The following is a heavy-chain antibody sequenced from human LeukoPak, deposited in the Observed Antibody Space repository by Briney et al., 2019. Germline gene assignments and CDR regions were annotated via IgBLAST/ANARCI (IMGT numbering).Heavy chain of an antibody. Sequence: SETLSLTCAVYGGSFSGYYWSWIRQPPGKGLEWIGEINHSGSTNYNPSLKSRVTISVDTSKNQFSLKQSSVTAADTAVYYCARHKGVDYYGSGSYYSRRNWFDPWGQGTLVTVSS. V-gene: IGHV4-34*01. CDR2: INHSGST. CDR1: GGSFSGYY. J-gene: IGHJ5*02. D-gene: IGHD3-10*01. CDR3: ARHKGVDYYGSGSYYSRRNWFDP.